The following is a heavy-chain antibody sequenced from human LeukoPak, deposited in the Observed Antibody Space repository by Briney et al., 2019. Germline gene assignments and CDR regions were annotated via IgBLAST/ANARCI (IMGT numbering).Heavy chain of an antibody. V-gene: IGHV1-18*01. Sequence: ASVKVSCKASGYTFTSYDINWVRQATGQGLEWMGWISVYNGDTNYAQKLQGRVTMTTDTSTSTAYMEVRSLRSDDTAVYFCARVEGPSIFGVIDYWGQGTLVTISS. CDR1: GYTFTSYD. CDR3: ARVEGPSIFGVIDY. CDR2: ISVYNGDT. D-gene: IGHD3-3*01. J-gene: IGHJ4*02.